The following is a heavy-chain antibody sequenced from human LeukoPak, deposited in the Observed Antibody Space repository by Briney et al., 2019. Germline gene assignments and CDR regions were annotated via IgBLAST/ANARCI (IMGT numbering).Heavy chain of an antibody. V-gene: IGHV3-30*02. Sequence: GGSLRLSCAASGFTFNTYGMHWVRQAPGKGPDWVAYIRYDGSHREYADSVKGRFTISRDSSKSTVYLQMTSLRVEDTASYYCAKEFEDCTGGNCYSYHFDPWGQGTLVTVSS. J-gene: IGHJ5*02. CDR2: IRYDGSHR. D-gene: IGHD2-15*01. CDR3: AKEFEDCTGGNCYSYHFDP. CDR1: GFTFNTYG.